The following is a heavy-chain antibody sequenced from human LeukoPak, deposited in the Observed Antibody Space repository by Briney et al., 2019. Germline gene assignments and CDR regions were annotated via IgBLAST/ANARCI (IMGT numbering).Heavy chain of an antibody. V-gene: IGHV4-59*12. J-gene: IGHJ4*02. D-gene: IGHD3-22*01. CDR2: IYYSGST. CDR1: GGSISSYY. Sequence: PSETLSLTCTVSGGSISSYYWSWIRQPPGKGLEWIGYIYYSGSTNYNPSLKSRVTISVDTSKNQFSLKLSSVTAADTAVYYCARGRKFITYYYDSSGYCDYWGQGTLVTVSS. CDR3: ARGRKFITYYYDSSGYCDY.